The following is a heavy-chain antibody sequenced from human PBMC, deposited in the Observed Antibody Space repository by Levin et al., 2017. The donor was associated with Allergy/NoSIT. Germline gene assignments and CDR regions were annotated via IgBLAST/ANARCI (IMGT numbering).Heavy chain of an antibody. CDR2: IYDSEST. CDR3: ARDQLAVAGRVYFHGLDV. D-gene: IGHD6-19*01. V-gene: IGHV4-59*01. Sequence: SQTLSLTCTVSGGSISSYYWSWIRQPPGKGLEWIGYIYDSESTNYNPSLKSRVTISVDTSKNQFSLSLSSVTAADTGVYYCARDQLAVAGRVYFHGLDVWGQGTTVTVSS. J-gene: IGHJ6*02. CDR1: GGSISSYY.